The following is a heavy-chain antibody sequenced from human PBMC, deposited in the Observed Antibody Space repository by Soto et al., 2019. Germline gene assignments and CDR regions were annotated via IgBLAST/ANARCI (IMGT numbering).Heavy chain of an antibody. CDR1: GGTSSRYT. CDR2: IIPMHDKA. J-gene: IGHJ4*02. V-gene: IGHV1-69*16. Sequence: SSVKVSCKASGGTSSRYTISWVRQAPGQGLEWMGRIIPMHDKANYAQKFQGRVTITMDESTSTAYMELSSLRSEDTAVYYCARDMSPADRYCSSTSCTLYWGQGTLVSVSS. D-gene: IGHD2-2*01. CDR3: ARDMSPADRYCSSTSCTLY.